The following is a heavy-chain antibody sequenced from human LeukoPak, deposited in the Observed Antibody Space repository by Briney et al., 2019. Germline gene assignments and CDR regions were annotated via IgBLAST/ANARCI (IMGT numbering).Heavy chain of an antibody. J-gene: IGHJ4*02. Sequence: PGGSLRLSCEASGFTFSDYWMHWVRQAPGKGLVWVSRINSDGSVTTYADSVKGRFTISRDNAKNTLYLQMNSLRAEDTAVYYCARSTVLTLPFDYWGQGTLVTVSS. V-gene: IGHV3-74*01. D-gene: IGHD4/OR15-4a*01. CDR1: GFTFSDYW. CDR3: ARSTVLTLPFDY. CDR2: INSDGSVT.